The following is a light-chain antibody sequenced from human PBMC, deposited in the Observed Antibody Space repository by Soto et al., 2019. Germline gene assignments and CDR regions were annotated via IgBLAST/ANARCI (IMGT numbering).Light chain of an antibody. CDR1: SSNIGSNY. CDR2: DNN. Sequence: QSVLTQPPSVSAAPGQKVTISCSGSSSNIGSNYVSWYQHVSGTAPKLLIYDNNKRPSGIPDRFSGSKSGKSATLVITGLQTGDEADYYGATWASSLSVGVFGPGTKLTVL. CDR3: ATWASSLSVGV. V-gene: IGLV1-51*01. J-gene: IGLJ1*01.